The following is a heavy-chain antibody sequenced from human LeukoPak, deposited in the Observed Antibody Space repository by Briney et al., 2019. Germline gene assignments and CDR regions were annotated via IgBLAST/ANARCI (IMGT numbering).Heavy chain of an antibody. V-gene: IGHV3-30-3*01. J-gene: IGHJ4*02. Sequence: GGSLRLSCAASGFTFSSYAMHWARQAPGKGLEWVAVISYDGSNKYYADSVKGRFTISRDNSKNTLYLQMNSLRAEDTAVYYCARGLDSGWPYYFDYWGQGTLVTVSS. D-gene: IGHD6-19*01. CDR3: ARGLDSGWPYYFDY. CDR2: ISYDGSNK. CDR1: GFTFSSYA.